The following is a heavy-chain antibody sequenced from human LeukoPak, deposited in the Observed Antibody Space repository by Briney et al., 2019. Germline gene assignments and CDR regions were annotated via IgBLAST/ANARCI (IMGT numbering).Heavy chain of an antibody. CDR1: GFTFDDYA. J-gene: IGHJ4*02. V-gene: IGHV3-49*04. CDR3: TRATYWNYVDFDS. Sequence: GGSLRLSCTASGFTFDDYAVTWVRQAPGKGREWVGFIRSEPFGGTAGYGVSVRGRVTLSRDDSKTIAYLQMNSLKIEDTAIYFCTRATYWNYVDFDSWGQGTLVTVSS. CDR2: IRSEPFGGTA. D-gene: IGHD1-7*01.